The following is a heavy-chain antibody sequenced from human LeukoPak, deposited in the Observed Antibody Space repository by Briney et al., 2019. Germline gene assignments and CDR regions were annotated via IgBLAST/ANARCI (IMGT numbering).Heavy chain of an antibody. J-gene: IGHJ4*02. CDR3: AKLGLHQYDSSGHLSY. D-gene: IGHD3-22*01. Sequence: GGSLRLSCAASGFTFGAYAMSWVRQVPGKGLEWVSSISISGEYISYTDFVKGRFTISRDNSKNALYLEMNNLRAEDTAVYYCAKLGLHQYDSSGHLSYWGQGTLVTVSS. CDR2: ISISGEYI. CDR1: GFTFGAYA. V-gene: IGHV3-23*01.